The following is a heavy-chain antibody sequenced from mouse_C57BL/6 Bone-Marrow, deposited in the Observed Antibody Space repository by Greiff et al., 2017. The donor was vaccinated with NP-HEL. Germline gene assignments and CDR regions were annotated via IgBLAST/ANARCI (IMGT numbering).Heavy chain of an antibody. Sequence: VQLQQSGAELVKPGASVKISCKASGYAFSSYWMNWVKQRPGKGLEWIGQIYPGDGDTNYNGKFKGKATLTVDKSSSTAYMELSSLTSEDSAVYFCAREGYYCSPYWYFDVWGTGTTVTVSS. CDR2: IYPGDGDT. D-gene: IGHD1-1*01. J-gene: IGHJ1*03. V-gene: IGHV1-80*01. CDR3: AREGYYCSPYWYFDV. CDR1: GYAFSSYW.